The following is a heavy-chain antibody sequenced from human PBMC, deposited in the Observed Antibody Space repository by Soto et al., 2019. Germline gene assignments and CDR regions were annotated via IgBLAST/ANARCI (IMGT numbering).Heavy chain of an antibody. J-gene: IGHJ4*02. CDR3: ARERPPRIAAAGAFDY. D-gene: IGHD6-13*01. V-gene: IGHV6-1*01. CDR1: GDSVSRNSAA. Sequence: SQTRSLTCAISGDSVSRNSAAWNWIRQSPSRVLEWLGRTYYRSKWYNDYAVSVKSRITINPDTSKNQFSLQLNSVTPEDTAVYYCARERPPRIAAAGAFDYWGQGTLVTVSS. CDR2: TYYRSKWYN.